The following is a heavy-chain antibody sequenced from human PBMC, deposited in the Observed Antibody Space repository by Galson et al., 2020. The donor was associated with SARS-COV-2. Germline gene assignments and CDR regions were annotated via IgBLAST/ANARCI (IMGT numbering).Heavy chain of an antibody. CDR1: GFIFTNYW. Sequence: ALHGESLKISCEASGFIFTNYWMHWVRQAPGKGLVWVSCVSSDGTTTNYADSVKGRFTISRDNANNMLSLQMNSLRADDTAVYYCVRDGPYCDSPTNCFPYNWLDPWGQGTLVTVSS. D-gene: IGHD3-22*01. V-gene: IGHV3-74*01. CDR3: VRDGPYCDSPTNCFPYNWLDP. CDR2: VSSDGTTT. J-gene: IGHJ5*02.